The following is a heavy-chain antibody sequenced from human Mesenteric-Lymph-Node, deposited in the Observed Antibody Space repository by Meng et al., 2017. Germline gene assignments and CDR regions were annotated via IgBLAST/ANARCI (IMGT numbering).Heavy chain of an antibody. D-gene: IGHD3-10*01. V-gene: IGHV4-30-2*01. Sequence: QVQLQESGQGLVRPSQTLSLTCAASGYSITSGDYSWTWIRQPPGKGLEWIGYIYHGVNIYYTPSLRSRVTISVDKSRNQFSLKLSSVSAADTAVYYCVRDTRRGGGWFDPWGQGTLVTVSS. J-gene: IGHJ5*02. CDR2: IYHGVNI. CDR1: GYSITSGDYS. CDR3: VRDTRRGGGWFDP.